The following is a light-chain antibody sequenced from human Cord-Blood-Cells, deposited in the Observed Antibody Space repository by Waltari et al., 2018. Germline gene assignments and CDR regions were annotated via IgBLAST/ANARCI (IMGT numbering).Light chain of an antibody. Sequence: DIQMTQSPSSLSASVGDRVTITCRASQSISSYLNWYQQKPGKAPKLLIYAASSLQSGVPTMLCQCVSETDYSHTNRSLNPGDCATYLCKQSYSTPLTFGGGTKVEIK. V-gene: IGKV1-39*01. CDR3: KQSYSTPLT. CDR2: AAS. J-gene: IGKJ4*01. CDR1: QSISSY.